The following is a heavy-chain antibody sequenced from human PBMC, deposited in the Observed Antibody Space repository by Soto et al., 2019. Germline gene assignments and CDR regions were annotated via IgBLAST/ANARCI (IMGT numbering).Heavy chain of an antibody. CDR1: GGSISSYY. Sequence: PSETLSLTCTVSGGSISSYYWSWLRQPPGKGLEWIGYIYYSGSTNYNPSLKSRVTISVDTSKNQFSLKLSSVTAADTAVYYCARELFGRSVWFDPWGQGTLVTVSS. CDR3: ARELFGRSVWFDP. CDR2: IYYSGST. V-gene: IGHV4-59*01. D-gene: IGHD3-10*01. J-gene: IGHJ5*02.